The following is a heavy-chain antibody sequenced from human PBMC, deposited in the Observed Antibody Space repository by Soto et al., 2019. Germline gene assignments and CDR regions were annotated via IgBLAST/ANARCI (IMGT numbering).Heavy chain of an antibody. CDR2: MNPSSGNT. J-gene: IGHJ4*02. CDR1: GYTFTSYD. V-gene: IGHV1-8*01. D-gene: IGHD3-3*01. Sequence: ASVKVSCKASGYTFTSYDINWVRQATGQGLEWMGWMNPSSGNTGYAQKFQGRVTMTRNTSISTAYMELSSLRSEDTAVYYCARSRGLRFLEWPYWGQGTLVTVSS. CDR3: ARSRGLRFLEWPY.